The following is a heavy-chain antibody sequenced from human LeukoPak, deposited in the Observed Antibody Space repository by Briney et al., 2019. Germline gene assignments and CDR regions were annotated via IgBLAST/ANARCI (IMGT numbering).Heavy chain of an antibody. Sequence: RGESLKISCKGSGYSFTTYWIAWVRQMPGKGLEWMGIIDPGDSDTRYSPSFQGQVTISADKSISTAYLQWSSLKASDSAMYYCARHGDYGDLRLGYWGQGTLVTVSS. D-gene: IGHD4-17*01. J-gene: IGHJ4*02. CDR3: ARHGDYGDLRLGY. CDR2: IDPGDSDT. CDR1: GYSFTTYW. V-gene: IGHV5-51*01.